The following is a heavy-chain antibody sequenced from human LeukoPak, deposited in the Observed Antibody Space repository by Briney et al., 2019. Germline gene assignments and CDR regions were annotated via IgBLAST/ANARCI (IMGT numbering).Heavy chain of an antibody. CDR1: GGSIGGYY. CDR3: ARDSAGDYWLDP. Sequence: SETLSLTCTVSGGSIGGYYWNWIRQPPGKGLEWIGSIYYSGRTSFNGSLKTRITMSVDTSKNQFSLKLTSVTTADTAVYFCARDSAGDYWLDPWGQGTPVTVSS. J-gene: IGHJ5*02. D-gene: IGHD7-27*01. V-gene: IGHV4-59*01. CDR2: IYYSGRT.